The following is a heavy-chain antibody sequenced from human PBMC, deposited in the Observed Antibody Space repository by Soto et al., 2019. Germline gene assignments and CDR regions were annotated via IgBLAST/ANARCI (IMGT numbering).Heavy chain of an antibody. D-gene: IGHD3-10*01. CDR1: GFTFTSSA. Sequence: GASVKVSCKASGFTFTSSAVQWARQARGQRLEWIGWIVVGSGNTNYAQKFQERVTITRDMSTSTAYMELSSLRSEDTAVYYCAADRFYYGSGSYYYYFDYWGQGTLVTVS. J-gene: IGHJ4*02. CDR3: AADRFYYGSGSYYYYFDY. V-gene: IGHV1-58*01. CDR2: IVVGSGNT.